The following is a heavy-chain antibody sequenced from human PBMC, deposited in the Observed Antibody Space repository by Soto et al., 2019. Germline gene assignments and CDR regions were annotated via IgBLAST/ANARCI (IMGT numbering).Heavy chain of an antibody. CDR2: GYYSGSA. V-gene: IGHV4-39*01. CDR3: ARPDRGGKGGKSFPF. Sequence: SETLSLTCIVSAASSGMSSYFWGWIRQPPGKGLEWIGSGYYSGSAYYNPSLYSRVTISADTSKNLLSLKLRSVTAADTAVYYCARPDRGGKGGKSFPFWGQGTLVTVSS. CDR1: AASSGMSSYF. J-gene: IGHJ4*02. D-gene: IGHD2-15*01.